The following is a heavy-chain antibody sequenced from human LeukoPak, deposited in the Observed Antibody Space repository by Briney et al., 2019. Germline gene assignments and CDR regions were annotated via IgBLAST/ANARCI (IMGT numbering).Heavy chain of an antibody. CDR2: ITRTSIYI. J-gene: IGHJ4*02. V-gene: IGHV3-21*01. D-gene: IGHD3-22*01. Sequence: GGSLRLSCAASGFTFSSYTMNWVRQAPGKGLEWVSSITRTSIYIYYADSVKGRFTISRDNAKKSLYLQMSSLRPEDTAVYYCARLSGSSGYYWGEFDYWGQGTLVTVSS. CDR3: ARLSGSSGYYWGEFDY. CDR1: GFTFSSYT.